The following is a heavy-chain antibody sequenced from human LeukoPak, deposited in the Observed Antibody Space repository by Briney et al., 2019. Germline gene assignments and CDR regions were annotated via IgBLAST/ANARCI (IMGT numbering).Heavy chain of an antibody. Sequence: PGGSLRLSCAASGFTVSSNYMSWVRQAPGKGLEWVSVIYSGGSTYYADSVKGRFTISRDNSKSTLYLQMNSLRAEDTAVYYCARVGPGTPAPFDYWGQGTLVTVSS. V-gene: IGHV3-53*01. CDR1: GFTVSSNY. CDR3: ARVGPGTPAPFDY. D-gene: IGHD2-15*01. J-gene: IGHJ4*02. CDR2: IYSGGST.